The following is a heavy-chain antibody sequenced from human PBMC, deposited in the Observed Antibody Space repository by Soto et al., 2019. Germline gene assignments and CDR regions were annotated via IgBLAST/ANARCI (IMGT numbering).Heavy chain of an antibody. CDR3: AHVHGSGKLLYSYYYYMDV. CDR2: IYWDDDK. J-gene: IGHJ6*03. Sequence: QITLKESGPTLVKPTQTLTLTCTFSGFSLTTRGVGVGWIRQPPGKALEWLALIYWDDDKRYSPSLKSRPTITKDTSKNQVVLTLTNIDPVDTATYYCAHVHGSGKLLYSYYYYMDVWGKGATVAVS. CDR1: GFSLTTRGVG. D-gene: IGHD3-10*01. V-gene: IGHV2-5*02.